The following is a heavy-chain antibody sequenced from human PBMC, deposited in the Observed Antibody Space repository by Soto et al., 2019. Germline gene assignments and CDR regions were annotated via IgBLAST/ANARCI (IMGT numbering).Heavy chain of an antibody. CDR3: AKGGVYCGGDCYSLFDY. J-gene: IGHJ4*02. CDR2: ISYDGSNK. Sequence: PGGYLRLACAASGFTFSSYGRHWVRQAPGKGLEWVAVISYDGSNKYYADSVKGRFTISRDNSKSTLYLQMNSLRAEDTAVYYCAKGGVYCGGDCYSLFDYWGQGTLVPVS. D-gene: IGHD2-21*02. V-gene: IGHV3-30*18. CDR1: GFTFSSYG.